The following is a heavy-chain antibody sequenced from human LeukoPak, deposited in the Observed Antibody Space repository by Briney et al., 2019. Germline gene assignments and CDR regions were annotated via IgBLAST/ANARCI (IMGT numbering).Heavy chain of an antibody. D-gene: IGHD1-7*01. CDR3: ARDDFSTTTIDY. J-gene: IGHJ4*02. V-gene: IGHV1-18*01. CDR1: GYTFTSYG. CDR2: ISPYNGNT. Sequence: ASVKVSCKGSGYTFTSYGITWVRQAPGQGLEWMGWISPYNGNTNSEQKFQDRVTMTTDRSTSTAYMELRSLRSDDTAVYYCARDDFSTTTIDYWGQGTLVTVSS.